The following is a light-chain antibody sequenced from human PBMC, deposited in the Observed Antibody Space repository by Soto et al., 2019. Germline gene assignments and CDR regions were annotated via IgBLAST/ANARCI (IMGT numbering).Light chain of an antibody. CDR3: ISYTGSSTSYV. CDR1: MRDVGAYNL. J-gene: IGLJ1*01. CDR2: EVR. Sequence: QSVLTQHASVSGSAGQSITISCSGTMRDVGAYNLVSWYQQHPGTAPKLIIYEVRNRPSGISSRFSGSRSGNTASLTISGLQSEDEGDYYCISYTGSSTSYVFGSGTKLTVL. V-gene: IGLV2-14*01.